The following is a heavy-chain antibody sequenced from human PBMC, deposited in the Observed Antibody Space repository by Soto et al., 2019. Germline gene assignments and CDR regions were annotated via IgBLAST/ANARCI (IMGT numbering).Heavy chain of an antibody. CDR1: GMIVSINY. Sequence: EVQLVETGGGLIQPGGSLTLSCEASGMIVSINYISWVRQAPGKGLEWVAIIYSGGATHYAGSVKGRFTISRDSSRNTVSLQMNALRVDDTARYYCARVAFRGQFGDLSDFDPWGQGTLVTVS. V-gene: IGHV3-53*02. J-gene: IGHJ5*02. CDR2: IYSGGAT. D-gene: IGHD3-10*01. CDR3: ARVAFRGQFGDLSDFDP.